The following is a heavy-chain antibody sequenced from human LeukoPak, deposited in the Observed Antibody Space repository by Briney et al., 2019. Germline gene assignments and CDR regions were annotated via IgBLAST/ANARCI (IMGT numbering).Heavy chain of an antibody. J-gene: IGHJ4*02. CDR3: AKGSTHHDVWSGYYMDY. D-gene: IGHD3-3*01. Sequence: PGGSLRLSCAASGFTFSSYAMSWVRQAPGKGLEWVSAISGSGGSTYYADSVKGRFTISRDNSKNTLYLQMNSLRAEDTAVYYCAKGSTHHDVWSGYYMDYWGQGTLVTVSS. CDR2: ISGSGGST. CDR1: GFTFSSYA. V-gene: IGHV3-23*01.